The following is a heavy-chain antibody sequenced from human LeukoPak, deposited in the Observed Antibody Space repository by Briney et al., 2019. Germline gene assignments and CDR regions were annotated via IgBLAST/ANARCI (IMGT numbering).Heavy chain of an antibody. J-gene: IGHJ5*02. D-gene: IGHD3-10*01. CDR1: GGTFSSYA. V-gene: IGHV1-69*04. CDR3: ARNYGSGSYYLYSP. CDR2: IIPILGTA. Sequence: ASVKVSCKASGGTFSSYAISWVRQAPGQGLEWMGRIIPILGTANYAQKFQGRVTITADKSTSTAYMELSSLRSEDTAVYYCARNYGSGSYYLYSPWGQGTLVTVSS.